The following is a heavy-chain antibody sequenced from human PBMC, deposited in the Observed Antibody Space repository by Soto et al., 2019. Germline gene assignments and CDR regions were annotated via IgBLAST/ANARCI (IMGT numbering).Heavy chain of an antibody. V-gene: IGHV4-59*01. CDR3: ARDNGREQYYDSSGYWYYFDY. CDR1: GGSISSYY. D-gene: IGHD3-22*01. Sequence: SETLSLTCTVSGGSISSYYWSWIRQPPGKGLEWIGYIYYSGSTNYNPSLKSRVTISVDTSKNQFSLKLSSVTAADTAAYYCARDNGREQYYDSSGYWYYFDYWGQGTLVTVSS. J-gene: IGHJ4*02. CDR2: IYYSGST.